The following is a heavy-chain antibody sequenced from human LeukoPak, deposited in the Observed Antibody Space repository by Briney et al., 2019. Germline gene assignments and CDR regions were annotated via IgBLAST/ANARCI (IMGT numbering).Heavy chain of an antibody. CDR1: GGSFSGYY. D-gene: IGHD3-10*01. CDR3: ARALWFGGWFDAFDI. CDR2: INHSGST. V-gene: IGHV4-34*01. J-gene: IGHJ3*02. Sequence: SETLSLTCAVYGGSFSGYYWSWIRQPPGKGLEWIGEINHSGSTNYNPSLKSRVTISVDTSKNRFSLKLSSVTAADTAVYYCARALWFGGWFDAFDIWGQGTMVTVSS.